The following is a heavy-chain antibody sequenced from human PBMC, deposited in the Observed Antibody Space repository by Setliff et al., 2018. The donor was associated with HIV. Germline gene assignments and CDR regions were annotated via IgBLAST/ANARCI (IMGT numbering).Heavy chain of an antibody. V-gene: IGHV4-39*01. D-gene: IGHD3-10*01. CDR2: MYYRGTT. J-gene: IGHJ4*02. CDR3: ARQGLTMNRGVPAPILYYFDY. Sequence: PGGSLRLSCAASGFTFSSYGMHWVRQPPGKGLEWIGTMYYRGTTYNNPSLKSRVTFSADTSKNQFSLNLNSVTATDTAVYYCARQGLTMNRGVPAPILYYFDYWGPGILVTVSS. CDR1: GFTFSSYG.